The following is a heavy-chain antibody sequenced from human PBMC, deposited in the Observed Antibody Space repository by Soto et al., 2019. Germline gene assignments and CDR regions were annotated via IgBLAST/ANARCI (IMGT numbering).Heavy chain of an antibody. Sequence: QLQLQESGPGLVKPSETLSLTCSVSGDSINSDNYYWGWIRQPPGKGLEWIGSIYYRGNTYYNPSLQPRVTISIGKSKSQFSLKLNSVTAADSAVYFCARLEGLATISYYFDYWGQGTLVTVSS. V-gene: IGHV4-39*01. CDR3: ARLEGLATISYYFDY. D-gene: IGHD3-9*01. J-gene: IGHJ4*02. CDR2: IYYRGNT. CDR1: GDSINSDNYY.